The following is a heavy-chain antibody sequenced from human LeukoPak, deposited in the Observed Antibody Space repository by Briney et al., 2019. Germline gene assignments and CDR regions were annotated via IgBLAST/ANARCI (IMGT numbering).Heavy chain of an antibody. V-gene: IGHV3-7*01. Sequence: GGSLRLSCTASGFTFSGFWMSWVRQAPGGGLEWVASIKQDGGQKYYVDSVKGRFTISRDNAKNSLYLQMNSLRAEDTAVYYCARDSLIAAAGTYDYWGQGTLVTVSS. J-gene: IGHJ4*02. CDR2: IKQDGGQK. CDR3: ARDSLIAAAGTYDY. CDR1: GFTFSGFW. D-gene: IGHD6-13*01.